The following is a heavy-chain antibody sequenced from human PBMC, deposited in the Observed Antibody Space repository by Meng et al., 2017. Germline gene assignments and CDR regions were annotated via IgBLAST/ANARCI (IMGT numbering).Heavy chain of an antibody. CDR1: GGSISSYY. Sequence: GSLRLSCTVSGGSISSYYWSWIRQPAGKGLEWIGYIYYSGNTNYNPSLKSRVTISADTSKNQVSLKLSSVTAADTAVYYCAREGYCSLGTCYRGEIDYWGQGTLV. V-gene: IGHV4-59*01. CDR3: AREGYCSLGTCYRGEIDY. D-gene: IGHD2-15*01. CDR2: IYYSGNT. J-gene: IGHJ4*02.